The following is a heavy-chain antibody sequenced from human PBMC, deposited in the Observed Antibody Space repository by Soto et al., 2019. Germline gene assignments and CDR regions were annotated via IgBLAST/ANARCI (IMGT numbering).Heavy chain of an antibody. J-gene: IGHJ3*02. CDR2: IKSKTDGGTT. Sequence: GGSPRLSCAASGFTFSNAWMSWVRQAPGKGLEWVGRIKSKTDGGTTDYAAPVKGRFTISRDDSKNTLYLQMNSLKTEDTAVYYCTTDTIFDVVRLAGIWGQGTMVIVSS. V-gene: IGHV3-15*01. CDR1: GFTFSNAW. D-gene: IGHD3-3*01. CDR3: TTDTIFDVVRLAGI.